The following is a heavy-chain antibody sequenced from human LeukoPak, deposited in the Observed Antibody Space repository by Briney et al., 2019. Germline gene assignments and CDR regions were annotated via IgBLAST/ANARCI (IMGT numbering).Heavy chain of an antibody. Sequence: PSETLSLTCSVSGGSISSYYWSWIRQPPGKRLEWIGYIYYSGSTNYNPSLKSRVTISVDTSKNQFSLKLSSVTAADTAVYYCAAVAAGRGVDYWGQGTLVTVSS. V-gene: IGHV4-59*08. CDR3: AAVAAGRGVDY. D-gene: IGHD6-13*01. CDR1: GGSISSYY. J-gene: IGHJ4*02. CDR2: IYYSGST.